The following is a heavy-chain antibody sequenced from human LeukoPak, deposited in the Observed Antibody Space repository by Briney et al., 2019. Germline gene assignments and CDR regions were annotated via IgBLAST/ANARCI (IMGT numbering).Heavy chain of an antibody. Sequence: SETLSLTCAVYGGSFSGYYWSWIRQPPGKGLEWIGEINHSGSTNYNPSLKSRVTISVDTSKNQFSLKLSSVTAADTAVYYCAGRNYYDSSGYDYWGQGTLVTVSS. CDR2: INHSGST. J-gene: IGHJ4*02. D-gene: IGHD3-22*01. CDR1: GGSFSGYY. V-gene: IGHV4-34*01. CDR3: AGRNYYDSSGYDY.